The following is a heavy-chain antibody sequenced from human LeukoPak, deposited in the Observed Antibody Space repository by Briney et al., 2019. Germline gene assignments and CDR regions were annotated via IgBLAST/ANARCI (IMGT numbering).Heavy chain of an antibody. CDR3: ARGRGGDPYAFDI. J-gene: IGHJ3*02. CDR2: TYYRSKWYN. Sequence: SQTLSLTCVVSGDSVSSKNGAWNWFRQSPSRGLEWLGRTYYRSKWYNDYAESMEGRMTISQDTSKNQFSLKLSSVTAADTAVYYCARGRGGDPYAFDIWGQGTMVTVSS. CDR1: GDSVSSKNGA. D-gene: IGHD2-21*02. V-gene: IGHV6-1*01.